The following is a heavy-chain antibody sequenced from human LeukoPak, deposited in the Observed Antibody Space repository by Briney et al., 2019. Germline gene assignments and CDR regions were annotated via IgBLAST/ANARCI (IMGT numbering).Heavy chain of an antibody. V-gene: IGHV3-7*03. CDR2: IKQDGSEK. CDR3: AKDFNGRRVLDAFDI. D-gene: IGHD2-8*01. Sequence: GGSLRLSCAASGFTFSRYWMSWVRQAPGKGPEWVANIKQDGSEKYYVDSVRGRFTISRDNSKNTLYLQMNSLRAEDTAVYYCAKDFNGRRVLDAFDIWGQGTMVTVSS. J-gene: IGHJ3*02. CDR1: GFTFSRYW.